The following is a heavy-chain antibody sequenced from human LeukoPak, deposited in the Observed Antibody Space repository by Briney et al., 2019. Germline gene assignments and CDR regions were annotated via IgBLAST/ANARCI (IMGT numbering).Heavy chain of an antibody. V-gene: IGHV4-59*01. CDR3: ARSSTGSYFDY. J-gene: IGHJ4*02. D-gene: IGHD3-3*02. Sequence: SETLSLTCTVSGGSMSRYYWSWIRQPPEKGLEWIGYMYYSGSTEYNPSLKSRVTISVDTSKNQFSLKLSSVTAADTAVYYCARSSTGSYFDYWGQGTLVTVSS. CDR1: GGSMSRYY. CDR2: MYYSGST.